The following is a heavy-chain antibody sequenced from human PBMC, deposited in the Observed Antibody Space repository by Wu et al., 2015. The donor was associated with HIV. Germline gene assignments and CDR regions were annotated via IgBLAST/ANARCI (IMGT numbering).Heavy chain of an antibody. J-gene: IGHJ6*02. Sequence: QVQLVQSGAEVKKPGASVKVSCKASGYTFTSYDINWVRQATGQGLEWMGWMNPNSGNTGYAQKFQGRVTMTRNTSISTAYMELSSLRSEDTAVYYCARGGRLDYYDSSGYRRPPDTLNGMDVWGQGTTVTVSS. CDR2: MNPNSGNT. CDR3: ARGGRLDYYDSSGYRRPPDTLNGMDV. V-gene: IGHV1-8*01. CDR1: GYTFTSYD. D-gene: IGHD3-22*01.